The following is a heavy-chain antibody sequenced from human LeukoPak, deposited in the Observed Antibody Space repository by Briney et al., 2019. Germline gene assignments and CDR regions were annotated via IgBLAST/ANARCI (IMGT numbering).Heavy chain of an antibody. CDR1: GDSISSTSYL. D-gene: IGHD6-25*01. CDR2: VFNSGSA. J-gene: IGHJ4*02. V-gene: IGHV4-39*07. Sequence: SETLSLTCTVSGDSISSTSYLWGWIRQPPGQGLQWIGSVFNSGSASYNPSLKSRVTISVDSSRTQFSLMLTSVTAADTAVYYCARGPTDAARKHFDSWGQGTLVTVSS. CDR3: ARGPTDAARKHFDS.